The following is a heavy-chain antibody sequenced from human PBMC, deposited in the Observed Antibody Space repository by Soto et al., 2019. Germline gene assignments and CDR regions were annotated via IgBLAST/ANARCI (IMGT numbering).Heavy chain of an antibody. V-gene: IGHV3-30*18. CDR2: ISYGGSNK. D-gene: IGHD3-22*01. Sequence: GSLRLSCAASGFTFSSYGMHWFRQAPGKGLEWVAVISYGGSNKYYADSVKGRFTISRDNSKNTLYLQMNSLRAEDTAVYYCAKERVCHLYDSSVFDFWGQGTMV. CDR1: GFTFSSYG. J-gene: IGHJ3*01. CDR3: AKERVCHLYDSSVFDF.